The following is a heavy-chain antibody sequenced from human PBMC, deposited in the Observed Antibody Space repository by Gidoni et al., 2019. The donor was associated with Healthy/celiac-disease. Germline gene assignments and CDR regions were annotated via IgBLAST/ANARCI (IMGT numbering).Heavy chain of an antibody. CDR2: IKSKTEGATT. CDR3: TTGTRGYSGDFDD. J-gene: IGHJ4*02. D-gene: IGHD5-12*01. V-gene: IGHV3-15*07. Sequence: EVQLVESGGGLVKTGGSLGLSCGDSVFPFSNAWLNWVRQAPGKGLEWVVRIKSKTEGATTDYAAPVKGRFTISRDDSKNTLYLQMNSLKTEDTAVYYCTTGTRGYSGDFDDWGQGTLVTVSS. CDR1: VFPFSNAW.